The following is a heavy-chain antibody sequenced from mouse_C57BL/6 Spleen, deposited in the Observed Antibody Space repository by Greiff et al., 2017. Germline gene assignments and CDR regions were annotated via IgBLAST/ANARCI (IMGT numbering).Heavy chain of an antibody. CDR1: GFTFSSYG. CDR3: ARRNWDYFDY. Sequence: VQLKQSGGDLVKPGGSLKLSCAASGFTFSSYGMSWVRQTPDKRLEWVATISSGGSYTYYPDSVKGRFTISRDNAKNTLYLQMSSLKSEDTAMYYCARRNWDYFDYWGQGTTLTVSS. D-gene: IGHD4-1*02. CDR2: ISSGGSYT. J-gene: IGHJ2*01. V-gene: IGHV5-6*01.